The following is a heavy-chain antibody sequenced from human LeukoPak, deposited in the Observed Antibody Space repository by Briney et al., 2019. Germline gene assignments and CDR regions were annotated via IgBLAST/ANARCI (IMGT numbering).Heavy chain of an antibody. CDR1: GFTFSSYW. Sequence: GGSLRLSCAASGFTFSSYWMHWVRQVPGKGLMWVSRIKTDGSSTSYADSVKGRFTISRDNAKNTLYLQMNSLRVEDTAVYYCARDFMYSIPCAGCWGQGTLVTVSS. J-gene: IGHJ4*02. V-gene: IGHV3-74*01. CDR2: IKTDGSST. D-gene: IGHD6-13*01. CDR3: ARDFMYSIPCAGC.